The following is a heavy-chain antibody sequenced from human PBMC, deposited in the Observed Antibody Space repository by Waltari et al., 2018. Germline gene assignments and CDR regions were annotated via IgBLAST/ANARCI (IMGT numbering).Heavy chain of an antibody. CDR1: GYTLTALS. CDR2: CDPEEGEI. J-gene: IGHJ4*02. D-gene: IGHD1-1*01. Sequence: QVQLVQSGTEVTNPGPSVTVSCTVSGYTLTALSMHGVRQAPGKGPEWMGGCDPEEGEIVYAQKFQGRVTMTEDTSTDTAYMNLSSLRSEDTAMYYCATIPSLSVSGPFDFWGQGTLVTVSS. V-gene: IGHV1-24*01. CDR3: ATIPSLSVSGPFDF.